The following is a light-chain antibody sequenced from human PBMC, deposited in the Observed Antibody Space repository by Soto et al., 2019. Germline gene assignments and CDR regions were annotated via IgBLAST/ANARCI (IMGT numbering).Light chain of an antibody. CDR2: EVC. J-gene: IGLJ1*01. Sequence: QSALNQPASVSGSPRQSITITRTGTSSDVVGYNYVSWYQQHPGKAPKLMIYEVCNRPSGVSNHFSGSKSGNTAALTISGLQDEDEAEYYCTSYTRSCTYVFGTGTKVTFL. V-gene: IGLV2-14*01. CDR3: TSYTRSCTYV. CDR1: SSDVVGYNY.